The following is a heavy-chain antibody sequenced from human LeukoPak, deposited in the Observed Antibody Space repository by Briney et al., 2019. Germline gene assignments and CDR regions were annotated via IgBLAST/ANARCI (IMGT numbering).Heavy chain of an antibody. J-gene: IGHJ4*02. Sequence: GRSLRLSCAASGFTFDDYAMHWVRHAPGKGLEWVSGISWNSGSIGYADSVKGRFTISRDNAKNSLYLQMNSLRAEDTALYYCAKDRKVGAAYYFDYWGQGTLVTVSS. CDR3: AKDRKVGAAYYFDY. V-gene: IGHV3-9*01. CDR2: ISWNSGSI. CDR1: GFTFDDYA. D-gene: IGHD1-26*01.